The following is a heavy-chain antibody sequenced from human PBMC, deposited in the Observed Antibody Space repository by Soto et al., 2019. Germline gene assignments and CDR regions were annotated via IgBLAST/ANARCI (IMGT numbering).Heavy chain of an antibody. J-gene: IGHJ6*02. V-gene: IGHV1-8*01. CDR1: GYTFTSYD. D-gene: IGHD5-12*01. Sequence: SVKVSCKGSGYTFTSYDINGVRQATGQGLEWMGWMNPNSGNTGYAQKFQGRVTMTRNTSISTAYMELSSLRSEDTAVYYCGCILATSDGMDVWGQGPTLTLSS. CDR2: MNPNSGNT. CDR3: GCILATSDGMDV.